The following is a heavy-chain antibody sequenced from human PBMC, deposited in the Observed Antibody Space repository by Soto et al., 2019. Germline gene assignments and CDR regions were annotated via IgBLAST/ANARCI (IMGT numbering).Heavy chain of an antibody. J-gene: IGHJ4*02. CDR2: INAGNGNT. V-gene: IGHV1-3*01. CDR1: GYTFTSYA. D-gene: IGHD2-15*01. Sequence: QVQFVQSGAEVKKPGASVKVSCKASGYTFTSYAMHWVRQAPGQRLEWMGWINAGNGNTKYLQKFQGRVTITRDTSASTAYMELSSLRSEDTTVYYCARGPGGPDGPGDYWGQGTLVTVSS. CDR3: ARGPGGPDGPGDY.